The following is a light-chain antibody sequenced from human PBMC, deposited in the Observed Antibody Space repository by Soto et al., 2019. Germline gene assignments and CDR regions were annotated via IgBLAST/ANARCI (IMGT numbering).Light chain of an antibody. V-gene: IGKV3-15*01. CDR1: QSVGSS. Sequence: DIVMTQSPAALSVSPGERATLSCRASQSVGSSVAWYQQKPGQAPRFLMYGASTRSAGVPARFSGSGSGTEFSLTISSLQSEDFAVYYCQHYNTWPPGTFGQGTKLEIK. J-gene: IGKJ2*02. CDR2: GAS. CDR3: QHYNTWPPGT.